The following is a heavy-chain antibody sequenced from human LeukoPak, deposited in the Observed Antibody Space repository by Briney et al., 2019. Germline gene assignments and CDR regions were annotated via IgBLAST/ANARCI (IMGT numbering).Heavy chain of an antibody. D-gene: IGHD4-23*01. CDR2: INPNSGGT. J-gene: IGHJ4*02. CDR1: GYTFTGFF. CDR3: AREDYGGNSRVDY. V-gene: IGHV1-2*02. Sequence: ASVKVSCKASGYTFTGFFIHWVRQAPGQGLEWMGWINPNSGGTNYAQKFQGRVTMTRDTSISTAYMELSSLRSEDTAVYYCAREDYGGNSRVDYWGQGSLVTVSP.